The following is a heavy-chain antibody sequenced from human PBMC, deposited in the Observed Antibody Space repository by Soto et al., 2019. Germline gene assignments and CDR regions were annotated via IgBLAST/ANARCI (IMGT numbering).Heavy chain of an antibody. J-gene: IGHJ6*02. CDR2: ISWNSGSI. CDR3: AKEGRGSSSSPGYYYYGMDV. D-gene: IGHD6-6*01. Sequence: GGSLRLSCAASGFTFDDYAMHWVRQAPGKGLEWVSGISWNSGSIGYADSVKGRFTISRDNAKNSLYLQMNSLRAEDTALYYCAKEGRGSSSSPGYYYYGMDVWGQGTTVTVSS. V-gene: IGHV3-9*01. CDR1: GFTFDDYA.